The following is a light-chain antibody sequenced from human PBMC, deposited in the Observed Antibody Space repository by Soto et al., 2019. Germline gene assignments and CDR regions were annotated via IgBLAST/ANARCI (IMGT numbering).Light chain of an antibody. Sequence: QMTQSPSSLSASVGDRVTITCQASQDINNYLIWYQQKPGKAPKLLIYDASTLGTGASSRFSGSGSGTHFILTISSLQPEDIATYYCQQFDSVPCTFGQGTKLEIK. CDR1: QDINNY. V-gene: IGKV1-33*01. J-gene: IGKJ2*02. CDR2: DAS. CDR3: QQFDSVPCT.